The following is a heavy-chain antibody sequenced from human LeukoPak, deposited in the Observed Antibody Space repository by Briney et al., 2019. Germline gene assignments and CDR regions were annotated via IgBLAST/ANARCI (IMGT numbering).Heavy chain of an antibody. D-gene: IGHD4-11*01. V-gene: IGHV4-39*07. J-gene: IGHJ6*03. CDR2: IYYSGST. Sequence: PSETQSLTCTVSGGSISSSSYYWGWIRQPPGKGLEWIGSIYYSGSTYYNPSLKSRVTISVDTSKNQFSLKLSSVTAADTAVYYCARDRHDYKGTYYYYMDVWGKGTTVTVSS. CDR1: GGSISSSSYY. CDR3: ARDRHDYKGTYYYYMDV.